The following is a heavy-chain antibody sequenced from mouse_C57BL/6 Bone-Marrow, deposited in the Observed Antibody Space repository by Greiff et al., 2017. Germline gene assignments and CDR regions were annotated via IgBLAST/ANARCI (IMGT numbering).Heavy chain of an antibody. CDR1: GFTFSSYG. Sequence: EVKLVESGGDLVKPGGSLKLSCAASGFTFSSYGMSWVRQTPDKRLEWVATISRGGSYTYSPDSVKGRFPFSRDNAKYTRYLQMRSLKSEDTAMYYCARRSNYYYDGAGYWGQGTTLTVSS. CDR3: ARRSNYYYDGAGY. V-gene: IGHV5-6*02. CDR2: ISRGGSYT. D-gene: IGHD2-4*01. J-gene: IGHJ2*01.